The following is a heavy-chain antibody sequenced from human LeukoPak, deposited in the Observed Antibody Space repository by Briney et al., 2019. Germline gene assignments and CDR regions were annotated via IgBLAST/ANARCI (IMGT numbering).Heavy chain of an antibody. CDR2: ISGSGGST. Sequence: GGSLRPSCAASGFTFSSYAMSWVRQAPGRGLEWVSAISGSGGSTCYADSVKGRFTISRDNSKNTLYLQMNSLRAEDTAVYYCAKPNTVTTVDYWGQGTLVTVSS. J-gene: IGHJ4*02. CDR1: GFTFSSYA. D-gene: IGHD4-17*01. V-gene: IGHV3-23*01. CDR3: AKPNTVTTVDY.